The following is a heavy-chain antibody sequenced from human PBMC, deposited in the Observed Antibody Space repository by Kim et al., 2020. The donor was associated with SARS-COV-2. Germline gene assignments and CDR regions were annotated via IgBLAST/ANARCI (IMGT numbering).Heavy chain of an antibody. Sequence: SETLSLTCTVSGGSISSGGYYWSWIRQHPGKGLEWIGYIYYSGSTYYNPSLKSRVTISVDTSKNQFSLKLSSVTAADTAVYYCARRYSSGWHFDYWGQGTLVTVSS. CDR3: ARRYSSGWHFDY. CDR2: IYYSGST. J-gene: IGHJ4*02. V-gene: IGHV4-31*03. D-gene: IGHD6-19*01. CDR1: GGSISSGGYY.